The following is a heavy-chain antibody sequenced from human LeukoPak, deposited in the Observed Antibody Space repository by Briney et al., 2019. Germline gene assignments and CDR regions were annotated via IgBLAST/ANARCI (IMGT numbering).Heavy chain of an antibody. J-gene: IGHJ4*02. Sequence: PGGSLRLSCAASGFTFSSYAMSWVRQAPGKGLEWVSAISGGGGSTYYADSVKGRFTISRDNSKNTLYLQMNSLRAEDTAVYYCAKGVLVGDYFDYWGQGTLVTVSS. CDR1: GFTFSSYA. CDR2: ISGGGGST. CDR3: AKGVLVGDYFDY. D-gene: IGHD3-3*02. V-gene: IGHV3-23*01.